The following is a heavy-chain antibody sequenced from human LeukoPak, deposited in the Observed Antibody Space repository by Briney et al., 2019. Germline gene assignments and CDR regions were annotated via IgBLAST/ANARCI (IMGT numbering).Heavy chain of an antibody. CDR1: GFTFDDYG. CDR2: INWNGGST. CDR3: AKDSGLIAAAGNFGY. D-gene: IGHD6-13*01. Sequence: PGGSLRLSCAASGFTFDDYGMSWVRHTPGKGMEWVSGINWNGGSTVYADSVKGRFTISRDNAKNSLYLQMNSLRAEDTAVYYCAKDSGLIAAAGNFGYWGQGTLVTVSS. J-gene: IGHJ4*02. V-gene: IGHV3-20*04.